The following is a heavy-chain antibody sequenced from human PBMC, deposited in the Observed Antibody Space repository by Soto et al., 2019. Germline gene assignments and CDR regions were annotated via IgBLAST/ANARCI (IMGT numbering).Heavy chain of an antibody. J-gene: IGHJ6*04. CDR3: AREDSYGSGSV. CDR2: MNPNSGNT. D-gene: IGHD3-10*01. Sequence: ASVKVSCKASGYTFTSYYMHWVRQAPGQGLEWMGRMNPNSGNTSYAQKFQGRVTMTRNTSISTAYMELSSLRSEDTAVYYCAREDSYGSGSVWGKGTTVTVSS. CDR1: GYTFTSYY. V-gene: IGHV1-8*02.